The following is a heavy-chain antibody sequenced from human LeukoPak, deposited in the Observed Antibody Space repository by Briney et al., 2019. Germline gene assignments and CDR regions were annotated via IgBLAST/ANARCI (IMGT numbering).Heavy chain of an antibody. CDR2: INHSGST. CDR3: ARAGSYDCWSCYYTGWFDP. Sequence: SETLSLTCAVYGGSFSGYFWSWIREPPGKGLEWIGEINHSGSTNYNPSLKSRVTISVDTSKNQFSLKLSSVTAADTAVYYCARAGSYDCWSCYYTGWFDPWGQGTLVTVSS. D-gene: IGHD3-3*01. J-gene: IGHJ5*02. CDR1: GGSFSGYF. V-gene: IGHV4-34*01.